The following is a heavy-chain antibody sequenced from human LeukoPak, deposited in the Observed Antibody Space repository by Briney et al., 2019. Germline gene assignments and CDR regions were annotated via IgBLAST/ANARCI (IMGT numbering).Heavy chain of an antibody. CDR2: IHKDGLHT. V-gene: IGHV3-74*01. CDR3: ARESEAAGTYYLDH. CDR1: GFTFNEFW. D-gene: IGHD6-25*01. Sequence: GGSLRLSCAASGFTFNEFWMHWVRHVPPKGLMWVARIHKDGLHTWYADSMRGRFTISRDNAENTVYLQLNSLRVEDTAVYYCARESEAAGTYYLDHWGQGNLVTVSS. J-gene: IGHJ4*02.